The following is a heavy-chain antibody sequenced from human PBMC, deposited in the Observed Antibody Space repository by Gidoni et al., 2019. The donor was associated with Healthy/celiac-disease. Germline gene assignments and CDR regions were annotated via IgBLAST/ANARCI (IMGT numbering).Heavy chain of an antibody. D-gene: IGHD2-2*01. V-gene: IGHV1-69*01. Sequence: QVQLVQSGAEVKKPGSSVKVSCKASGGTFSSYAISWVRQAPGQGLEWMGGIIPIFGTANYAQKFQGRVTITADESTSTAYMELSSLRSEDTAVYYCARARNTYCSSTSCQVLNYFDYWGQGTLVTVSS. CDR3: ARARNTYCSSTSCQVLNYFDY. J-gene: IGHJ4*02. CDR2: IIPIFGTA. CDR1: GGTFSSYA.